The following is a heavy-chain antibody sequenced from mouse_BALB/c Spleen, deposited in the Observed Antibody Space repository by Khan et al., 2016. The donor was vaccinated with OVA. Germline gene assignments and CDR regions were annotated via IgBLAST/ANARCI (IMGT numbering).Heavy chain of an antibody. V-gene: IGHV2-6-7*01. Sequence: QVQLQQPGPGLVAPSQSLSITCTVSGFSLTGYGVNWVRQPPGKGLEWLGMIWGDGSTDYNSALKSRLSISKDNSKSQVFLKMISLHTDDTARYYCAREIYYDYAYYYAMDYWGQGTSVTVSS. CDR3: AREIYYDYAYYYAMDY. CDR1: GFSLTGYG. J-gene: IGHJ4*01. CDR2: IWGDGST. D-gene: IGHD2-4*01.